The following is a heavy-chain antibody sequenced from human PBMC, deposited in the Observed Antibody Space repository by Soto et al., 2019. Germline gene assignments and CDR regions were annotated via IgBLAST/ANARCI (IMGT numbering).Heavy chain of an antibody. Sequence: ELPLLESGGGLVQPGGSLRVSCAASGFSLSSNAMTWVRQAPGKGLEWVSTISTSGSSTYYADSVKGRFTISRDNSMNTLCVQMNSLRAEDTAVYYCARGLSFDYWGQRTLVTVSS. CDR1: GFSLSSNA. CDR2: ISTSGSST. CDR3: ARGLSFDY. J-gene: IGHJ4*02. V-gene: IGHV3-23*01.